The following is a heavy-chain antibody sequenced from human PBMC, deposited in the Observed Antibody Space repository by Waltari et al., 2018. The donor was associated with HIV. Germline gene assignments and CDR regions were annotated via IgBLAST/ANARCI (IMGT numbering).Heavy chain of an antibody. D-gene: IGHD1-26*01. Sequence: EVQLVETGGALVQPGGSLRVSCVASGFTFSKYWMTWVRRAPGKVVGGVGNIKQDGKEKNYLDSVKGRFTISRDNAKNSLYLQMNNLRDEDSATYYCARAYSGTYRIGDYWGQGTLVTVSS. CDR3: ARAYSGTYRIGDY. CDR2: IKQDGKEK. J-gene: IGHJ4*02. CDR1: GFTFSKYW. V-gene: IGHV3-7*01.